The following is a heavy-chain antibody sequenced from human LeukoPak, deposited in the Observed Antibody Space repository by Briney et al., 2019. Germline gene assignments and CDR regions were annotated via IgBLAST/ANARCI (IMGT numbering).Heavy chain of an antibody. CDR2: IYYSGST. CDR3: AREPLGWYDAFDI. CDR1: GGSISSSSYY. D-gene: IGHD2-15*01. J-gene: IGHJ3*02. Sequence: SSETLSLTCTVSGGSISSSSYYGGWIRQPPGKGLEWIGSIYYSGSTYYNPSLKSRVTISVDTSKNQFSLKLSSVTAADTAVYYCAREPLGWYDAFDIWGQGTMVTVSS. V-gene: IGHV4-39*02.